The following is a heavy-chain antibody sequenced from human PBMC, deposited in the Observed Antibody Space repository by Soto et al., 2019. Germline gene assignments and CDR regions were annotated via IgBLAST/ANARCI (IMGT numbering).Heavy chain of an antibody. CDR1: GYTFTTYG. CDR2: ISTYNGNT. V-gene: IGHV1-18*01. CDR3: ARYSRDGYNWHFDY. Sequence: ASVKVSCKASGYTFTTYGLSWVRQAPGQGLEWMGWISTYNGNTNYAQKFQGRVTITADESTSTAYMELSSLRSEDTAVYYCARYSRDGYNWHFDYWGQGTLVTVSS. J-gene: IGHJ4*02. D-gene: IGHD5-12*01.